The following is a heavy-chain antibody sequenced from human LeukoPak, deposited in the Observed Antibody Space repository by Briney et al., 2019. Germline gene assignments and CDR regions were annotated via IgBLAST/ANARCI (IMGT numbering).Heavy chain of an antibody. Sequence: SPVKVSCKASGGTFSSYAISWVRQAPGQGLEWMGGIIPIFGTANYAQKFQGRVTITADESTSTAYMELSSLRSEDTAVYYCARVYGDPKNNWFDPWGQGTLVTVSS. CDR1: GGTFSSYA. V-gene: IGHV1-69*01. J-gene: IGHJ5*02. CDR2: IIPIFGTA. D-gene: IGHD4-17*01. CDR3: ARVYGDPKNNWFDP.